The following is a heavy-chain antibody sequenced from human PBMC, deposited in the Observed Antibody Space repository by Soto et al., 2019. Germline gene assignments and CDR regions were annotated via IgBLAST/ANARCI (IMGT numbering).Heavy chain of an antibody. CDR3: AREDYGMDV. V-gene: IGHV4-59*01. J-gene: IGHJ6*02. CDR2: ISYSGST. CDR1: GGSISSYY. Sequence: SETLSLTCTVPGGSISSYYWSWIRQPPGKGLEWIGYISYSGSTNYNPSLKSRVTISVDTSKNQFSLKLSSVTAADTAVYYCAREDYGMDVWGQGTTVTVSS.